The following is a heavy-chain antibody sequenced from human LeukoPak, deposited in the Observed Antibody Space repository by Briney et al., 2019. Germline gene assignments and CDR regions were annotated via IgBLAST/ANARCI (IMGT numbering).Heavy chain of an antibody. V-gene: IGHV4-39*07. D-gene: IGHD1-26*01. Sequence: SETLSLTCTVLGGSVISSAYYWGWIRQPPGRGLEWIGTIYYRGRTYYTPSLKSSVTISVDTSKNQFSLKLSCVTAADTVVYYWARDLAVVPPAKYSGSFYYYFYMDVWGRGTTVTVSS. J-gene: IGHJ6*03. CDR1: GGSVISSAYY. CDR3: ARDLAVVPPAKYSGSFYYYFYMDV. CDR2: IYYRGRT.